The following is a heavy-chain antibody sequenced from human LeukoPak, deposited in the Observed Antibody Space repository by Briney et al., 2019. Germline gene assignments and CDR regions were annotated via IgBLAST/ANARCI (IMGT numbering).Heavy chain of an antibody. CDR1: GGSISSYY. Sequence: PSETLSLTCTVSGGSISSYYWSWSRQPAGKGLEWIGRIYTSGSTNYNPSLKSRVTMSVDTSKNQFSLKLTSVTAADTAVYYCARDLSHSGWYQEGYWGQGTLVTVSS. CDR3: ARDLSHSGWYQEGY. CDR2: IYTSGST. D-gene: IGHD6-19*01. J-gene: IGHJ4*02. V-gene: IGHV4-4*07.